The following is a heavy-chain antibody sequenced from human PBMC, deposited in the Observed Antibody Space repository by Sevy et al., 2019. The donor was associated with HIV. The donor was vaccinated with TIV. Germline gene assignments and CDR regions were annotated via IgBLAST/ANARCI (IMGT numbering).Heavy chain of an antibody. CDR3: ATGREYYEGNSGYFDY. CDR1: GYTLTQLS. D-gene: IGHD3-3*01. Sequence: ASVKVSCKLSGYTLTQLSMHWVRQAPGKALEWLGSFDPEDGERIYAQKFQGRFTMTEETSTDTAYMELSSLRSEDTAIYYCATGREYYEGNSGYFDYWGQGTLVTVSS. V-gene: IGHV1-24*01. CDR2: FDPEDGER. J-gene: IGHJ4*02.